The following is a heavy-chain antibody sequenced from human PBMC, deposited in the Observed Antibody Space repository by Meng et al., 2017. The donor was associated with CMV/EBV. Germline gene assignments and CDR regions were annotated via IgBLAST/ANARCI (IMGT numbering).Heavy chain of an antibody. CDR3: AREYCSGGSCYSAYYYGMDV. D-gene: IGHD2-15*01. Sequence: GESLKISCAASEFTFSSYAMHWVRQAPGKGLEWVAVISYDGSNKYYADSVKGRFTISRDNSKNTLYLQMNSLRAEDTAVYYCAREYCSGGSCYSAYYYGMDVWGQGTTVTVSS. V-gene: IGHV3-30-3*01. J-gene: IGHJ6*02. CDR2: ISYDGSNK. CDR1: EFTFSSYA.